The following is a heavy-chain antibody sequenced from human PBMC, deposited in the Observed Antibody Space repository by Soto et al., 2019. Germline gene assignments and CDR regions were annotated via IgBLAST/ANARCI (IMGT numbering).Heavy chain of an antibody. Sequence: GGSLRLSCAASGFTFSSYGMHWVRQAPGRGLEWVAVIWYDGSNKYYADSVKGRFTISRDNSKNTLYLQMNSLRAEDTAVYYCERRRTRTYYDFWSGYYPYDYYYGMDVWGQGTTVTVSS. CDR1: GFTFSSYG. D-gene: IGHD3-3*01. CDR3: ERRRTRTYYDFWSGYYPYDYYYGMDV. CDR2: IWYDGSNK. V-gene: IGHV3-33*01. J-gene: IGHJ6*02.